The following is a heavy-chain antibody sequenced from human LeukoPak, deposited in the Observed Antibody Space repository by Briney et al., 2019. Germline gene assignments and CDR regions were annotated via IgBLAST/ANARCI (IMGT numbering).Heavy chain of an antibody. CDR2: ISGSGGTT. CDR1: GFTFNSYP. Sequence: GGSLTLFCAASGFTFNSYPMTWLRQSPEKGLEWVSSISGSGGTTYHAESVKGPFTISRDNSKNTLYLQMNSLRGEDTAVYFCAKDSAPDLRELYWGQGALVSVSS. CDR3: AKDSAPDLRELY. V-gene: IGHV3-23*01. D-gene: IGHD3-3*01. J-gene: IGHJ4*02.